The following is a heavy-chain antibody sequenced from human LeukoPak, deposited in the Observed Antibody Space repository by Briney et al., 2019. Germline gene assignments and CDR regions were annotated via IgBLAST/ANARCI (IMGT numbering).Heavy chain of an antibody. CDR2: IYYSGST. V-gene: IGHV4-31*03. J-gene: IGHJ3*02. D-gene: IGHD3-22*01. Sequence: SETLSLTCTVSGGSISSGGYYWSWIRQHPGKGLEWIGYIYYSGSTYYNPSLKSRVTIPVDTSKNQFSLKLSSVTAADTAVYYCASGYDSSGYYPNDAFDIWGQGTMVTVSS. CDR1: GGSISSGGYY. CDR3: ASGYDSSGYYPNDAFDI.